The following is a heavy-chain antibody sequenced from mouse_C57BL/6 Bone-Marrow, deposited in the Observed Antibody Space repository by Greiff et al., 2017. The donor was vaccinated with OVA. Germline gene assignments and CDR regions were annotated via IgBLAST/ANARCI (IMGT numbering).Heavy chain of an antibody. Sequence: VQLQESGPELVKPGASVKISCKASGYAFSSSWMNWVKQRPGKGLEWIGRIYPGDGDNTYNGKFKVRATLAAYKSPSTAYMQLSSLTSEDSAVYFSTRCGLRYFDVWGTGTTVTVSS. CDR1: GYAFSSSW. CDR2: IYPGDGDN. J-gene: IGHJ1*03. D-gene: IGHD3-1*01. CDR3: TRCGLRYFDV. V-gene: IGHV1-82*01.